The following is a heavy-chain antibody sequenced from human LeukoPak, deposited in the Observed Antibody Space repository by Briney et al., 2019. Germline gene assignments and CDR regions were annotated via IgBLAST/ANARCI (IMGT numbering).Heavy chain of an antibody. J-gene: IGHJ4*02. D-gene: IGHD3-16*02. V-gene: IGHV3-30*18. CDR1: GFTFSSYG. CDR3: AKCGLRLGELSLDY. CDR2: ISYDGSNK. Sequence: GGSLRLSCAASGFTFSSYGMHWVHQAPGKGLEWVAVISYDGSNKYYADSVKGRFTISRDNSKNTLYLQMNSLRAEDTAVYYCAKCGLRLGELSLDYWGQGTLVTVSS.